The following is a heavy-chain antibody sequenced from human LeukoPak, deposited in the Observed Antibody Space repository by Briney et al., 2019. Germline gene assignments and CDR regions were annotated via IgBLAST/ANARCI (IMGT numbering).Heavy chain of an antibody. CDR3: ARDWGDLLAFGP. D-gene: IGHD3-3*01. CDR2: ISYDGSSA. J-gene: IGHJ5*02. Sequence: PGTSLRLSCAASGFTFNAYAMHWVRQSPGKGLEWVAVISYDGSSANYADSVRGRFTVSRDKSKNIVYLELQTLTTDDTAVFYCARDWGDLLAFGPWGQGTLVIVSS. V-gene: IGHV3-30*03. CDR1: GFTFNAYA.